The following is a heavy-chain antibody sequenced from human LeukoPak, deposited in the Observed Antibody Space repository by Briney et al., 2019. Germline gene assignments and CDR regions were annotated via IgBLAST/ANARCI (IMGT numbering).Heavy chain of an antibody. V-gene: IGHV1-69*04. D-gene: IGHD3-10*01. J-gene: IGHJ4*02. CDR3: AGGRRPGSYSLYDY. Sequence: ASVKVSCKASGGTFSSYAISWVRQAPGQGLEWMGRIIPILGIANYAQKFQGRVTITADKSTSTAYMELSSLRSEDTAVYYCAGGRRPGSYSLYDYWGQGTLVTVSS. CDR1: GGTFSSYA. CDR2: IIPILGIA.